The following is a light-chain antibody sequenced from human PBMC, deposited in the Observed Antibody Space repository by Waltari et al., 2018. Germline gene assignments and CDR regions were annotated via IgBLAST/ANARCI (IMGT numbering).Light chain of an antibody. J-gene: IGLJ3*02. CDR3: GAWDSSLSAGGV. Sequence: QSVLTQPPSVSAAPGQKVTISCSGSSSNIGNSYVSWYPQFPGTAPKLLIYENRKRPSDIPYRVSGSKSGTSATLVSTELQTGDEADYYCGAWDSSLSAGGVFGGGTKVTVL. CDR2: ENR. V-gene: IGLV1-51*02. CDR1: SSNIGNSY.